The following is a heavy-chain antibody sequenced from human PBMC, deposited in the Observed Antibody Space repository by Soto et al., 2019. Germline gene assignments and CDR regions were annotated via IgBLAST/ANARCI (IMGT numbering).Heavy chain of an antibody. V-gene: IGHV4-39*01. CDR1: GGSINNNYYY. J-gene: IGHJ4*02. CDR2: ISRSGTT. Sequence: SETLSLTCTVSGGSINNNYYYWGWVRQPPGKGLEWIASISRSGTTYYNPSLKSRVTKSIDTSRNQFSLTLTSVTAADTAVYYCARQVPGPYGSGSYFDYWGQGTLVTVSS. CDR3: ARQVPGPYGSGSYFDY. D-gene: IGHD3-10*01.